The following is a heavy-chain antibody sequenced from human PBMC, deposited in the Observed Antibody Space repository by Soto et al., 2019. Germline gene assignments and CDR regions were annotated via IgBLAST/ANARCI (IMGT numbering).Heavy chain of an antibody. V-gene: IGHV3-9*01. D-gene: IGHD3-22*01. CDR1: GFTFDDYA. Sequence: EVQVVECGGGLVQPGRSLRLSCAASGFTFDDYAVHWVRQAPGNGLEWVSGISWNSGSIGYADSVKGRFTISRDNAKNSLSLQLNSLRSEDTAFYYCAKDFEPDYYGPSDDCGQGTLVTVSS. J-gene: IGHJ4*02. CDR2: ISWNSGSI. CDR3: AKDFEPDYYGPSDD.